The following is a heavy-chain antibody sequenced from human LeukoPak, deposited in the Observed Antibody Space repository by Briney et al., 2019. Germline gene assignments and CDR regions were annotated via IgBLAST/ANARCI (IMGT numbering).Heavy chain of an antibody. D-gene: IGHD1-26*01. Sequence: KPSETLSLTCAVYGASVSGYYKTWIRQSPGEGLEWIGEITHNGKSNYNPSLKSRVTISVDTSRNQFSLRLTSVTAADAGVYYCVLGRWEPTGSYWGQGTLVAISS. CDR3: VLGRWEPTGSY. CDR2: ITHNGKS. J-gene: IGHJ4*02. V-gene: IGHV4-34*01. CDR1: GASVSGYY.